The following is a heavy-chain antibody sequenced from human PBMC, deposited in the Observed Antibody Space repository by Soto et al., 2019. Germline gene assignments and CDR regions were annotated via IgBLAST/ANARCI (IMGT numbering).Heavy chain of an antibody. CDR3: ARDSIVARYYFDY. J-gene: IGHJ4*02. V-gene: IGHV1-46*01. Sequence: ASVKVSCKASGYTFTRYYIHWVRQAPGQGLEWMGIINPRGGSTTYAQKYQGRVTLTSDTSTSTAYMELSRLRSEDTAVYFCARDSIVARYYFDYWGQGTPVTVSS. CDR1: GYTFTRYY. D-gene: IGHD6-6*01. CDR2: INPRGGST.